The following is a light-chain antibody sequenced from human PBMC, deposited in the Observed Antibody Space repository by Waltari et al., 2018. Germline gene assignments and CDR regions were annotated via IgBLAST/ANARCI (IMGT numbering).Light chain of an antibody. CDR3: TSYAGSNNFVV. Sequence: QSALTQPPSASGSPGQSVTISCTGTSSDVGAYDYVSWYQQHPGKAPKLIIYEVNKRPSGVPDRFSGSKSANTASLTVSGLQADDEADYYCTSYAGSNNFVVFGGGTKLTVL. J-gene: IGLJ2*01. CDR1: SSDVGAYDY. CDR2: EVN. V-gene: IGLV2-8*01.